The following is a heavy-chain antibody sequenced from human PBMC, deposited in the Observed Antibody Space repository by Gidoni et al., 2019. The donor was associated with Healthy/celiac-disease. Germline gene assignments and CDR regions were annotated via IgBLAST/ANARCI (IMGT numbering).Heavy chain of an antibody. Sequence: QMPGKGLEWMGIIYPGDSDTRYSPSFQGQVTISADKSISTAYLQWSSLKASDTAMYYCARLWGGELVDAFDIWGQGTMVTVSS. CDR3: ARLWGGELVDAFDI. CDR2: IYPGDSDT. D-gene: IGHD1-26*01. V-gene: IGHV5-51*01. J-gene: IGHJ3*02.